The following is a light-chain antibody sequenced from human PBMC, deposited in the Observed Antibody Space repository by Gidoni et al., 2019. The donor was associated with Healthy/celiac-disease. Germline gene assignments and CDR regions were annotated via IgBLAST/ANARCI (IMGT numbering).Light chain of an antibody. CDR1: SSDVGGYNY. CDR3: SSYTSSSTQVV. V-gene: IGLV2-14*01. J-gene: IGLJ2*01. CDR2: EVS. Sequence: QSALTQPASASGSPGQSITISCTGTSSDVGGYNYVSWYQQHPGNAPKLMIYEVSNRPSGVSNRFSGSKSGNTASLTISGLQAEDEADYYCSSYTSSSTQVVFGGGTKLTVL.